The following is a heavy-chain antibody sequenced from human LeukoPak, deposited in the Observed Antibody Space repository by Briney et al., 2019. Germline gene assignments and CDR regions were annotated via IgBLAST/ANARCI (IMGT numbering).Heavy chain of an antibody. V-gene: IGHV4-4*02. CDR1: GGSISSSNW. J-gene: IGHJ4*02. Sequence: SETLSLTCAVSGGSISSSNWWSWVRQPPGKGLEWIGEIYHSGSTNHNPSLKSRVTISVDKSKNQFSLKLSSVTAADTAVYYCAREGRYDSSGYTYWGQGTLVTVSS. CDR3: AREGRYDSSGYTY. CDR2: IYHSGST. D-gene: IGHD3-22*01.